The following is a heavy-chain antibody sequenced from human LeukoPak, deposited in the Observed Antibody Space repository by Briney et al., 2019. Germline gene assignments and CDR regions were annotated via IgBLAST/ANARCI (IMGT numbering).Heavy chain of an antibody. CDR2: IYSGGST. CDR3: AELGITMIGGV. V-gene: IGHV3-53*01. Sequence: QTGGSLRLSGAASGFTVSRNYMSWVRQAPGKGLEWVSVIYSGGSTYYADSVKGRFTLSRDNSKNTLYLQMNNLRAEDTAVYYCAELGITMIGGVWGKGTTVTISS. D-gene: IGHD3-10*02. CDR1: GFTVSRNY. J-gene: IGHJ6*04.